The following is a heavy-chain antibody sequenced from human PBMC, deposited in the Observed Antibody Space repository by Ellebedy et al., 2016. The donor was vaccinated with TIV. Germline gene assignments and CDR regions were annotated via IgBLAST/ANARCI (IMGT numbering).Heavy chain of an antibody. CDR1: GFTVSGNY. CDR2: VYSGGST. V-gene: IGHV3-53*01. J-gene: IGHJ4*02. D-gene: IGHD3/OR15-3a*01. CDR3: ARVDLGLAFDY. Sequence: GGSLRLSCTVSGFTVSGNYMSWVRQAPGKGLEWVSIVYSGGSTYYADSVKGRFTISRDTSKNTVYLQMNSLRAQDTAVYYCARVDLGLAFDYWGRGTLVTVSS.